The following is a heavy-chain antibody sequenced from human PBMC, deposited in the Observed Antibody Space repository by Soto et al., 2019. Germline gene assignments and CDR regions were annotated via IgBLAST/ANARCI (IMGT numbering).Heavy chain of an antibody. Sequence: ASVKVSCKASGYTFTSYGISWVRQAPGQGPEWMGWISAYNGNTNYAQKLQGRVTMTTDTSTSTAYMELRSLRSDDTAVYYCARDPWHHGNGGNWFDPWGQGTLVTVSS. CDR1: GYTFTSYG. J-gene: IGHJ5*02. V-gene: IGHV1-18*04. CDR2: ISAYNGNT. CDR3: ARDPWHHGNGGNWFDP. D-gene: IGHD1-1*01.